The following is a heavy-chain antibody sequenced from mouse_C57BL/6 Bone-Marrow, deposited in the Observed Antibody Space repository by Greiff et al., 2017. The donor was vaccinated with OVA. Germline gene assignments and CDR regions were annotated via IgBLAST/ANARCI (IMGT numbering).Heavy chain of an antibody. D-gene: IGHD2-4*01. CDR1: GFSLTSYG. J-gene: IGHJ3*01. CDR3: ARHHYDYDGWFAY. Sequence: QVQLKESGPGLVAPSQSLSITCTVSGFSLTSYGVHWVRQPPGKGLEWLVVIWSDGSTTYNSALKSRLSISKDNSKSQVFLKMNSLQTDDTAMYYCARHHYDYDGWFAYGGQGTLVTVSA. CDR2: IWSDGST. V-gene: IGHV2-6-1*01.